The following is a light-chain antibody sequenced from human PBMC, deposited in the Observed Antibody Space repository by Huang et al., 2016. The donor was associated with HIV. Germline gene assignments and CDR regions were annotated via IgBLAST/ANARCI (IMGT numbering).Light chain of an antibody. CDR3: QQYNNWPPFT. Sequence: EVVMTQSPATLSVSPGERVTLFCRASQSVGSNLAWYKQRPGKPPRLLIYGASTRATCIPARFSGGGSGTEFTLTISSLQSEDFAVYYCQQYNNWPPFTFGQGTKLEIK. V-gene: IGKV3-15*01. J-gene: IGKJ2*01. CDR2: GAS. CDR1: QSVGSN.